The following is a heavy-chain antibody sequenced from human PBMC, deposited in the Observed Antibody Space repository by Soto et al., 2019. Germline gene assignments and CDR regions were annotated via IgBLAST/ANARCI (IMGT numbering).Heavy chain of an antibody. D-gene: IGHD3-3*01. CDR2: IYPDDSDT. CDR1: GYSFTNYW. J-gene: IGHJ5*02. CDR3: ARLEWLSLAAWFDP. Sequence: ESLKISCKGSGYSFTNYWIGWVRQMPGKGLEWMGMIYPDDSDTKYSPSSQGQVTFSADKSINTAYLQWSSLKASDTAIYYCARLEWLSLAAWFDPWGQGTLVTVSS. V-gene: IGHV5-51*01.